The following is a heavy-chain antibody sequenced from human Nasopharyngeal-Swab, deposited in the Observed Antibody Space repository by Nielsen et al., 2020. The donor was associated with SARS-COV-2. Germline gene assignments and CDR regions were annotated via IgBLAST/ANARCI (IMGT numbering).Heavy chain of an antibody. CDR2: VKPNSGNT. J-gene: IGHJ6*02. D-gene: IGHD6-19*01. CDR3: ARDWSIAVAGYYYYYGMDV. CDR1: RYTFTSYD. V-gene: IGHV1-8*01. Sequence: ASVKVSCQASRYTFTSYDINWVRPATGQGLEWMGWVKPNSGNTGYAQKFQGRVTMTRNTSISTAYMELSSLRSEDTAVYYCARDWSIAVAGYYYYYGMDVWGQGTTVTVSS.